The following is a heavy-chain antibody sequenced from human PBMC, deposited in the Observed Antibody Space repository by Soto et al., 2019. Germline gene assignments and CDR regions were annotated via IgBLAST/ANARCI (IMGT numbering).Heavy chain of an antibody. V-gene: IGHV4-39*01. CDR3: ARSMYLNYDFWSGYYTFDP. D-gene: IGHD3-3*01. CDR1: GGSISSSSYY. J-gene: IGHJ5*02. CDR2: IYYSGST. Sequence: SETLSLTCTVSGGSISSSSYYWGWIRQPPGKGLEWIGSIYYSGSTYYNPSLKSRVTISVDTSKNQFSLKLSSVTAADTAVYYCARSMYLNYDFWSGYYTFDPWGQGTLVTVSS.